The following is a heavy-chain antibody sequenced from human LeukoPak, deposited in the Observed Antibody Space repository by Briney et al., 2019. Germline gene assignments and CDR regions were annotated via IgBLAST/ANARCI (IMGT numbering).Heavy chain of an antibody. CDR3: AREVTGYYYYMDV. D-gene: IGHD2-8*02. CDR1: GGSISSYY. J-gene: IGHJ6*03. CDR2: IYYSGST. V-gene: IGHV4-59*01. Sequence: SETLSLTCTVSGGSISSYYWSWIRQPPGKGLEWIGYIYYSGSTNYNPSLKSRVTISVDTSKNQFSLKLSSVTAADTAVYYCAREVTGYYYYMDVWGKGTTVTVSS.